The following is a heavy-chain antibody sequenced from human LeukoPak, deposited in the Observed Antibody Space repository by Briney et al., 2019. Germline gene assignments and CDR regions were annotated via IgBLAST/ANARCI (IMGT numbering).Heavy chain of an antibody. D-gene: IGHD3-3*01. J-gene: IGHJ3*02. CDR1: GFTVSSNY. Sequence: GGSLRLSCAASGFTVSSNYMGWVRQAPGKGLEWVSVIYSDGSTYYADSVKGRFTISRDNSKNMIYLEMNSLRAEDTAVYYCASPEWLPDSIDIWGQGTLVTVSS. CDR2: IYSDGST. V-gene: IGHV3-66*01. CDR3: ASPEWLPDSIDI.